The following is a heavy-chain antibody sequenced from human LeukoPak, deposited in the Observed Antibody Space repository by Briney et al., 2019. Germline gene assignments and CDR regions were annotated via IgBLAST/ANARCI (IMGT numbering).Heavy chain of an antibody. CDR2: ISYDGSEK. J-gene: IGHJ5*02. CDR1: GFTFSSYA. CDR3: AKGWRMSDR. D-gene: IGHD1-1*01. V-gene: IGHV3-30*04. Sequence: GGSLRLSCAASGFTFSSYAMHWVRQAPGKGLEWVAVISYDGSEKHYADSVKGQFTISRDNSENTLYLQMNSLRAEDTAVYYCAKGWRMSDRWGQGTLVTVSS.